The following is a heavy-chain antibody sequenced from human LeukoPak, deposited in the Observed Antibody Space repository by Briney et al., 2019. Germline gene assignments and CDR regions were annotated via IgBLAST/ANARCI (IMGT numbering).Heavy chain of an antibody. D-gene: IGHD7-27*01. Sequence: GGSLRLSCAVSGFTFSGFWMHWVRQTPGKGLVWVSRINSGGSGTSYADSVEGRFTISRDNAKNTLYLQMDSLKGEDTAVYYCATSLGPLTEYWGQGTLVTVSS. CDR1: GFTFSGFW. CDR3: ATSLGPLTEY. V-gene: IGHV3-74*01. J-gene: IGHJ4*02. CDR2: INSGGSGT.